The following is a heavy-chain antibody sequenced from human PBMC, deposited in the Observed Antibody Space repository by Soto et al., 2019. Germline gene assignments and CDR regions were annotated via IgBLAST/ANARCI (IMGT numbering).Heavy chain of an antibody. CDR1: GFTFSDYS. V-gene: IGHV3-21*01. J-gene: IGHJ4*02. CDR2: LSSSGAHI. D-gene: IGHD6-25*01. CDR3: ARGILSRGYTDY. Sequence: PGGSLRLSCAASGFTFSDYSMIWVRQAPGKGLEWVSSLSSSGAHIYYADSVKGRFTISRDNAKNSLYLQMSSLRAEDTAVYYCARGILSRGYTDYWGQGTLVTVSS.